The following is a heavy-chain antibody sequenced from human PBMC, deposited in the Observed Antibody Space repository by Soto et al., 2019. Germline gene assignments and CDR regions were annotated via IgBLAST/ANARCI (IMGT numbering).Heavy chain of an antibody. J-gene: IGHJ4*02. CDR1: GFTFSSYG. Sequence: QVQLVESGGGVVQPGRSLRLSCAASGFTFSSYGMHWVRQAPGKGLEWVAVISYDGSNKYYADSVKGRFTISRDNSKNTLYLQMNSLRAEDTAVYYWAKDGSPDVEMATFFFDYWGQGTLVTVSS. CDR2: ISYDGSNK. D-gene: IGHD3-3*02. CDR3: AKDGSPDVEMATFFFDY. V-gene: IGHV3-30*18.